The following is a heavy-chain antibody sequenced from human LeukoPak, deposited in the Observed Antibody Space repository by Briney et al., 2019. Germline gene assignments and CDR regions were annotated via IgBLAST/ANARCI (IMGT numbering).Heavy chain of an antibody. V-gene: IGHV4-4*07. Sequence: SETLSLTCTVSGGSISSYYWSWIRQPAGKGLEWIGRIYTSGSTNYNPSLKSRVTMSVDTSKNQFSLKLSSVTAADTAVYYCASSWYYYDSSGAFDIWGQGTMVTVSS. D-gene: IGHD3-22*01. CDR3: ASSWYYYDSSGAFDI. CDR1: GGSISSYY. J-gene: IGHJ3*02. CDR2: IYTSGST.